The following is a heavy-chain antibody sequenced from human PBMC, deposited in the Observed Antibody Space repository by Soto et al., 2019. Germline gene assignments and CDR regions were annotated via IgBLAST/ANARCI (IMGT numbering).Heavy chain of an antibody. CDR2: VIPIFGTA. V-gene: IGHV1-69*13. CDR3: ARSTLGVGASLDAFDI. CDR1: GGTFSSYA. D-gene: IGHD1-26*01. J-gene: IGHJ3*02. Sequence: SVKVSCKASGGTFSSYAISWVRQAPGQGLEWMGGVIPIFGTANYAQKFQGRVTITADESTSTAYMELSSLRSEDTAVYYCARSTLGVGASLDAFDIWGQGTMVTVSS.